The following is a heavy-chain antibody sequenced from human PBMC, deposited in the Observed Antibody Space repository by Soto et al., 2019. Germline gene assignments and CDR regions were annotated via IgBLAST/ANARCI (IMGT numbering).Heavy chain of an antibody. D-gene: IGHD3-16*01. CDR1: GFTFSSYA. CDR3: AKDHQAIPFGTVDY. Sequence: EVQLLESGGGLVQPGGSLRLSCAASGFTFSSYAMSWVRQAPGKGLEWVSAISGSGGSTYYADSVKGRFTISRDNSENTLYLQMNSLRAEDTAVYYCAKDHQAIPFGTVDYWGQGTLVTVSS. J-gene: IGHJ4*02. CDR2: ISGSGGST. V-gene: IGHV3-23*01.